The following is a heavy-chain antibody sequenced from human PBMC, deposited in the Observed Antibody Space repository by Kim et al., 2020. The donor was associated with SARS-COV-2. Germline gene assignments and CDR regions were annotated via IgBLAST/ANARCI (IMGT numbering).Heavy chain of an antibody. D-gene: IGHD1-26*01. V-gene: IGHV3-11*06. J-gene: IGHJ4*02. Sequence: TGKGRFTMPRDNSENSLYLQMNSLRAEDTAVYYCARDKLRVAATFGFDYWGQGTLVTVSS. CDR3: ARDKLRVAATFGFDY.